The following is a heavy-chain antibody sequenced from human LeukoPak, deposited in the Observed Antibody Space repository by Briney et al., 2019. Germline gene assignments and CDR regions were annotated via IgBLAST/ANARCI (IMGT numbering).Heavy chain of an antibody. Sequence: SETLSLTCAVSGGSISSGGYSWSWIRQPPGKGLEWIGYIYHSGSTYYNPSLKSRVTISVDRSKNQFSLKLSSVTAADTAVYYCARGGSGSYYNVGWFDPWGQGTLVTVSS. CDR1: GGSISSGGYS. V-gene: IGHV4-30-2*01. CDR3: ARGGSGSYYNVGWFDP. J-gene: IGHJ5*02. CDR2: IYHSGST. D-gene: IGHD3-10*01.